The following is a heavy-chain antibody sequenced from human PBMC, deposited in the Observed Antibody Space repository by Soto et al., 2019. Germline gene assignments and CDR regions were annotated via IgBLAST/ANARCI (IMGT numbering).Heavy chain of an antibody. Sequence: PGESLKISCKGSGYTFTNYWIGWVRQMPGKGLEWMGIIYPGDSDTKYNPSFQGQVTISADKSITTTYLQWSSLKASDTAIYYCAASIFYYGMDVWGQGTTVTVSS. CDR1: GYTFTNYW. CDR2: IYPGDSDT. V-gene: IGHV5-51*01. J-gene: IGHJ6*02. CDR3: AASIFYYGMDV.